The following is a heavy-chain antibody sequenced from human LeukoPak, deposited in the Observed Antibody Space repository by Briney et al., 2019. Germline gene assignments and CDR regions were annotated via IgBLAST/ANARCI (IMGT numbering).Heavy chain of an antibody. CDR1: GGSFSGYY. D-gene: IGHD6-13*01. J-gene: IGHJ4*03. Sequence: PSETLSLTCAVYGGSFSGYYWSWIRQPPGKGLEWIGEINHSGSTNYNPSLKSRVTISVDTSKNQFSLKLSSVTAADTAVYYCARGKGGIAAAGLDYWGQGTTVTVSS. V-gene: IGHV4-34*01. CDR3: ARGKGGIAAAGLDY. CDR2: INHSGST.